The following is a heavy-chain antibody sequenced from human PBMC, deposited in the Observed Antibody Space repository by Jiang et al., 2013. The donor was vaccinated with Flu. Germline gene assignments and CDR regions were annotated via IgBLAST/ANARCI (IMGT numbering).Heavy chain of an antibody. Sequence: LLKPSETLSLTCTVSGGSISSYYWSWIRQPPGKGLEWIGYIYYSGSTNYNPSLKSRVTISVDTSKNQFSLKLSSVTAADTAVYYCARVLGNPFAYSSGWNYYYYGMDVWGKGTTVTVSS. CDR1: GGSISSYY. CDR2: IYYSGST. CDR3: ARVLGNPFAYSSGWNYYYYGMDV. J-gene: IGHJ6*04. V-gene: IGHV4-59*01. D-gene: IGHD6-19*01.